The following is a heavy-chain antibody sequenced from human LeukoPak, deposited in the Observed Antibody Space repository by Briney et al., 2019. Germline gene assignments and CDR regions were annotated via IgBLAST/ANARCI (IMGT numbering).Heavy chain of an antibody. V-gene: IGHV3-66*01. CDR2: IYSGGST. CDR1: GFTFSSYW. J-gene: IGHJ6*02. Sequence: SGGSLRLSCAASGFTFSSYWMHWVRQAPGKGLEWVSVIYSGGSTYYADSVKGRFTISRDNSKNTLYLQMNSLRAEDTAVYYCARELWLQSLYYYYGMDVWGQGTTVTVSS. CDR3: ARELWLQSLYYYYGMDV. D-gene: IGHD5-12*01.